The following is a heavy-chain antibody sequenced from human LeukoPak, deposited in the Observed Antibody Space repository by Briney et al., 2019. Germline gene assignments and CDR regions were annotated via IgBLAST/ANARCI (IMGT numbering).Heavy chain of an antibody. CDR3: ASRRGLY. CDR2: IYFSGSA. Sequence: SETLSLTCTVSGDSISSSDYYWAWIRQPPGRGLEWIVTIYFSGSAYYNPSLKSRVTISADTSKNQFSLKLSSVTAADTAVYYCASRRGLYWGQGTLVTVSS. V-gene: IGHV4-39*01. J-gene: IGHJ4*02. D-gene: IGHD6-25*01. CDR1: GDSISSSDYY.